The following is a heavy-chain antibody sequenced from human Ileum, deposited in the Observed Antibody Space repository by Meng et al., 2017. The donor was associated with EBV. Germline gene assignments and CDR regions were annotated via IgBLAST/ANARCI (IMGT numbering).Heavy chain of an antibody. CDR1: GDSISNEHW. V-gene: IGHV4-4*02. D-gene: IGHD4/OR15-4a*01. CDR2: IHHTRGP. CDR3: ASNGAFSLDH. Sequence: QVQLQEAGPGLVGPSGTLSPTCSVSGDSISNEHWWSWVRQSPGKGLEWIGEIHHTRGPNYNPSLKSRVIISVDKSNNHFSLRLSAVTAADTAVYYCASNGAFSLDHWGQGTLVTVSS. J-gene: IGHJ4*02.